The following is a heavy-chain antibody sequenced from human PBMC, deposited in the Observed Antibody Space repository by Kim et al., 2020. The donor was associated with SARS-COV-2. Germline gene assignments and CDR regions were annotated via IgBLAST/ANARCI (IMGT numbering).Heavy chain of an antibody. Sequence: KGRFTISRDDSKSIAYLQMNSLKTEDTAVYYCTRGHRITMVRGVNPGAFDIWGQGTMVTVSS. V-gene: IGHV3-49*02. CDR3: TRGHRITMVRGVNPGAFDI. D-gene: IGHD3-10*01. J-gene: IGHJ3*02.